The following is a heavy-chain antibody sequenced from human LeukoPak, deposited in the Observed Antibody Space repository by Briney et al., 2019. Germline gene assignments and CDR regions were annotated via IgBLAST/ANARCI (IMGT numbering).Heavy chain of an antibody. J-gene: IGHJ4*02. Sequence: ASVKVSCKASGYTFTGCYMHWVRQAPGQGLEWMGWINPNSGGTNYAQKFQGRVTMTRDTSISTAYMELSRLRSDDTAVYYCARGPLMIQLWYTPPDYWGQGTLVTVSS. CDR3: ARGPLMIQLWYTPPDY. CDR2: INPNSGGT. D-gene: IGHD5-18*01. CDR1: GYTFTGCY. V-gene: IGHV1-2*02.